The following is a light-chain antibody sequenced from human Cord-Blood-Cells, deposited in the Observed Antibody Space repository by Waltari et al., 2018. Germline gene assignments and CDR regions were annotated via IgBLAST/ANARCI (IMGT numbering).Light chain of an antibody. Sequence: EIVLTQSPATLSLSPGERATLSCRASQSVSSYLAWYQQKPGQAPRLLIYDASNRAKGIPARFSGSESGTDFTLTISSLEPEDFAVYDCQQRSNWPPYTFGQGTKLESK. CDR3: QQRSNWPPYT. CDR2: DAS. V-gene: IGKV3-11*01. CDR1: QSVSSY. J-gene: IGKJ2*01.